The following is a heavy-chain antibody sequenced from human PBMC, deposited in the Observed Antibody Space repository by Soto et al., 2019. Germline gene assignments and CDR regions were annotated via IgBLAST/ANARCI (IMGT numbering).Heavy chain of an antibody. CDR1: GFTFSSYS. CDR3: ATEFITMIVGDVFDI. J-gene: IGHJ3*02. Sequence: EVQLVESGGGLVKPGGSLRLSCAASGFTFSSYSMNWVRQAPGKGLEWVSSISSSSSYIYYADSVKGRFTISRDNAKNSLYLQMNSLRAEDTAVYYCATEFITMIVGDVFDIWGQGTMVTVSS. V-gene: IGHV3-21*01. CDR2: ISSSSSYI. D-gene: IGHD3-22*01.